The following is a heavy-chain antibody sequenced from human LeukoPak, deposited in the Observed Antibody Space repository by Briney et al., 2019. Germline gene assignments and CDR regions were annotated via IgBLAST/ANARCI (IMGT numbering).Heavy chain of an antibody. Sequence: GGSLRLSCAASGFTFSSYAMTWVRQAPGKGLEWVSTISGSGGSTYYADSVKGRFTISRDNSKNTLYLQMSSLRAEDTAVYYCVPYTAIGYWGQGTLVTVSS. CDR2: ISGSGGST. CDR1: GFTFSSYA. D-gene: IGHD5-18*01. J-gene: IGHJ4*02. CDR3: VPYTAIGY. V-gene: IGHV3-23*01.